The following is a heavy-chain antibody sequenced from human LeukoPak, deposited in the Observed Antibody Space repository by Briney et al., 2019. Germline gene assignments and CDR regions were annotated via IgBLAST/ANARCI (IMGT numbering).Heavy chain of an antibody. D-gene: IGHD3-22*01. CDR1: LFSFSSYS. V-gene: IGHV3-48*02. CDR3: ARDPATYSSGYWGRPGRYYDMDV. CDR2: ISSIISTI. J-gene: IGHJ6*03. Sequence: VGSPRLSCAPSLFSFSSYSINSVRQAPRKGLERVSYISSIISTIYYAHSAKGRFTISRDNAKNSLYLQMNSLRDEDTAVYYCARDPATYSSGYWGRPGRYYDMDVCGKGTTVTVSS.